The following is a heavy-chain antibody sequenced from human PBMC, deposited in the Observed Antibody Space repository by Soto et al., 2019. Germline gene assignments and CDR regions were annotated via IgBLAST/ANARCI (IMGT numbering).Heavy chain of an antibody. Sequence: SETLSLTCAVYGGSFSGYYWSWIRQPPGKGLEWIGEINHSGSTNYNPSLKSRVTISVDTSKNQFSLRLASVTDADSAVYYCARVPSPFDYYYAMDVWGQGTTVTV. J-gene: IGHJ6*02. CDR1: GGSFSGYY. CDR2: INHSGST. CDR3: ARVPSPFDYYYAMDV. V-gene: IGHV4-34*01. D-gene: IGHD3-16*01.